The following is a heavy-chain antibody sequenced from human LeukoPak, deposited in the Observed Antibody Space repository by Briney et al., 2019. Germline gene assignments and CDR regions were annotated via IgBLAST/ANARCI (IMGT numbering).Heavy chain of an antibody. J-gene: IGHJ3*02. V-gene: IGHV3-20*04. CDR3: ARDRGPYDSSGYYPCDAFDI. D-gene: IGHD3-22*01. CDR2: INWNGGST. Sequence: PGGSLRLSCAASGFTFDDYGMTWVRQAPGKGLEWVSSINWNGGSTGYADSVKGRFTISRDNAKNSLFLQMNSLRAEDTALYYCARDRGPYDSSGYYPCDAFDIWGQGTMVTVSS. CDR1: GFTFDDYG.